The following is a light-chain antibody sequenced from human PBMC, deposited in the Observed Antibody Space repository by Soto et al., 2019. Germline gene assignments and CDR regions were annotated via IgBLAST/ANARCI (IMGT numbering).Light chain of an antibody. CDR3: NSFTSSSTYV. CDR2: EVS. Sequence: QSVLTQPASVSGSPGQSITISCTGTSSDVGGYKYVSWYQQHPGKAPKLMIYEVSNRPSGVSNRFSGSKSGNTASLTISGLHAEDEADYYCNSFTSSSTYVFGTGTKLTVL. V-gene: IGLV2-14*01. J-gene: IGLJ1*01. CDR1: SSDVGGYKY.